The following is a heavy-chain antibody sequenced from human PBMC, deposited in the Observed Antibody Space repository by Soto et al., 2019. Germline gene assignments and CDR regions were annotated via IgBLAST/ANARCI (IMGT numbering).Heavy chain of an antibody. CDR2: IYYIGST. CDR3: ARGLRRQLLNWFDP. D-gene: IGHD2-2*01. V-gene: IGHV4-59*01. J-gene: IGHJ5*02. CDR1: GGSISSYY. Sequence: WETLSLTCTVSGGSISSYYWSWIRQPPGKGLEWIGYIYYIGSTNYNPSLKSRVTISVDTSKNQFSLKLSSVTAADTAVYYCARGLRRQLLNWFDPWGQGTLVTVSS.